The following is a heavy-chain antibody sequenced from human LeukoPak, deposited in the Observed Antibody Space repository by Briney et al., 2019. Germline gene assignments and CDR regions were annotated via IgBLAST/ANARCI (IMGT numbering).Heavy chain of an antibody. D-gene: IGHD6-13*01. J-gene: IGHJ6*03. CDR3: ARAISSSWYYYYYYMDV. CDR1: GGSFSGYY. Sequence: TETLSLTCAVYGGSFSGYYWSWIRQPPGKGLEWIGYIYYSGSTNYNPSLKSRVTISVDTSKNQFSLKLSSVTAADTAVYYCARAISSSWYYYYYYMDVWGKGTTVTVSS. CDR2: IYYSGST. V-gene: IGHV4-59*01.